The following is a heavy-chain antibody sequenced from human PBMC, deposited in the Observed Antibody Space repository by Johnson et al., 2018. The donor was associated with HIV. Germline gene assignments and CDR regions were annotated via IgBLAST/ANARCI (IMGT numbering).Heavy chain of an antibody. V-gene: IGHV3-7*01. CDR2: INVDGSQT. Sequence: VQLVESGGGVVRPGGSLRLSCAASGFTFDDYAMSWVRQAPGKGLEWVANINVDGSQTFYLDSVQGRFTISRDNVNNSVSLLLNSLRVEDTAVYFCARASGFDMWGQGTRVTVSS. CDR3: ARASGFDM. D-gene: IGHD1-26*01. CDR1: GFTFDDYA. J-gene: IGHJ3*02.